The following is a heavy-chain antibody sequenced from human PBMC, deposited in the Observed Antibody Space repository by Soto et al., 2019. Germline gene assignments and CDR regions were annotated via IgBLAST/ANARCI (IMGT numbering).Heavy chain of an antibody. D-gene: IGHD6-13*01. V-gene: IGHV3-33*01. Sequence: QVQLVESGGGVVQPGRSLRLSCAASGFTFSSYGMHWVRQAPGKGLEWVAVIWYDGSNKYYADSVKGRFTISRDNSKNTLYLQINSLRAEDTAVYYCARDRIAAATYYYYGMDVWGQGTTVTVSS. CDR1: GFTFSSYG. J-gene: IGHJ6*02. CDR3: ARDRIAAATYYYYGMDV. CDR2: IWYDGSNK.